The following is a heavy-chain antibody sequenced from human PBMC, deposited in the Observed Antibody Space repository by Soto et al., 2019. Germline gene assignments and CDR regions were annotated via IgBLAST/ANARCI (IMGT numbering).Heavy chain of an antibody. V-gene: IGHV3-23*01. D-gene: IGHD1-26*01. CDR2: LSGSGGTT. CDR3: AKDRSYSYY. J-gene: IGHJ4*02. Sequence: TPGKGLESVSTLSGSGGTTYYADSVKGQFTISRDNSKSTLYLQMNSLRAEDTDVYYCAKDRSYSYYWGQGTLVTVSS.